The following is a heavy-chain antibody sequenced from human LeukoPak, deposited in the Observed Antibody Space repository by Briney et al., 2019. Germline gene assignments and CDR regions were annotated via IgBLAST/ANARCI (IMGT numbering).Heavy chain of an antibody. Sequence: GGSLRLSCAASGFTFSSYAMSWVRQAPGKGLEWVSAISGSGGSTYYADSVKGRFTISRDNSKNTLYLQMNSLRAEDTAVYYCANHCSSTSCYFWGQGTLVTVSS. CDR2: ISGSGGST. CDR1: GFTFSSYA. V-gene: IGHV3-23*01. J-gene: IGHJ4*02. D-gene: IGHD2-2*01. CDR3: ANHCSSTSCYF.